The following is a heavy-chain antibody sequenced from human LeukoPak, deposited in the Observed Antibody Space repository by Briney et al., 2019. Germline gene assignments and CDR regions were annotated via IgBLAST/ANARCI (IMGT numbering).Heavy chain of an antibody. V-gene: IGHV3-15*01. CDR2: IKSKTDGGTT. CDR3: TRVTVTSYYFDY. D-gene: IGHD4-17*01. J-gene: IGHJ4*02. CDR1: GFTLGNAW. Sequence: KPGGSLRLSCAASGFTLGNAWMSWVRQAPGKGLEWVGRIKSKTDGGTTDFAAPVKGRFTISRDDSENTLYLQMNSLKTEDTAVYHCTRVTVTSYYFDYWGQGTLVTVSS.